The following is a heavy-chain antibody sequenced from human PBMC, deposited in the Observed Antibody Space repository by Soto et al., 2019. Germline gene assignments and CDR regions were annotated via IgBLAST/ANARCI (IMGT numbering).Heavy chain of an antibody. J-gene: IGHJ4*02. CDR2: LYYTAST. CDR3: ATVRAPYFDY. Sequence: HVQLQESGPGLVKPSQTLSLTCTVSGGSISSDYYYWSWIRQPPGKGLEWLAFLYYTASTSYNPSLTSRLTISIATSKTQFSLSLRSVAAADTAVYYCATVRAPYFDYWGQGTLVTVSS. CDR1: GGSISSDYYY. V-gene: IGHV4-30-4*01.